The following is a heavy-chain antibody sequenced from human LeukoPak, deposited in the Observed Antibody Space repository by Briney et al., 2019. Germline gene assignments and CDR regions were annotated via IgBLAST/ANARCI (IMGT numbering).Heavy chain of an antibody. Sequence: GGSLRLSCAASGFTFSSYWMHWVRQGPGEGLVWVSRINNDGSIATYADSVKGRFTISRDNARNTLYLQMNSLRAEDTAVYYCARVSKHDYSNILGHWGQGTLVTVSS. CDR3: ARVSKHDYSNILGH. CDR1: GFTFSSYW. V-gene: IGHV3-74*01. J-gene: IGHJ4*02. CDR2: INNDGSIA. D-gene: IGHD4-11*01.